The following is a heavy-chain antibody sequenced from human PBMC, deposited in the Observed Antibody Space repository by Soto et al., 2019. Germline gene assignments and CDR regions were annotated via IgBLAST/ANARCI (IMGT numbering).Heavy chain of an antibody. V-gene: IGHV4-59*01. D-gene: IGHD2-8*01. CDR3: ATDMHAGFTHHFDP. J-gene: IGHJ5*02. CDR1: GGSITSYY. Sequence: PSETLSLTCIVSGGSITSYYWSWIRQFPGKGLGWVAYTHYAGNTNYNPSLKSRGSISMNTSNNHSSLKLTSITAADNAVYYCATDMHAGFTHHFDPWGQGTLVTVSS. CDR2: THYAGNT.